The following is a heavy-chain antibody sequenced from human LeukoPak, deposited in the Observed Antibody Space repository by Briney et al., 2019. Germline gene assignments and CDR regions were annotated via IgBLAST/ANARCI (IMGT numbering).Heavy chain of an antibody. V-gene: IGHV4-59*01. D-gene: IGHD3-22*01. CDR2: IYYSGST. CDR3: AADPGDSSGYYPY. CDR1: GGSISSYY. J-gene: IGHJ4*02. Sequence: PSEILSLTCTVSGGSISSYYWSWIRQPPGKGLEWIGYIYYSGSTNYNPSLKSRVTISVDTSKNQFSLKLSSVTAADTAVYYCAADPGDSSGYYPYWGQGTLVTVSS.